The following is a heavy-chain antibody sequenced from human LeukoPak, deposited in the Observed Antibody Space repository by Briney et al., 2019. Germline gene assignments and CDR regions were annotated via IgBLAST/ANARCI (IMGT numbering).Heavy chain of an antibody. V-gene: IGHV3-23*01. CDR2: ISGSDGST. CDR3: AKGSGSYYGRYIDY. J-gene: IGHJ4*02. CDR1: GFTFSSYA. D-gene: IGHD3-10*01. Sequence: GGSLRLSCAASGFTFSSYAMGWVRQAPGKGLEWVSAISGSDGSTYYADSVKGRFTISRDNSKNTLYLQMNSLRAEDTAVYYCAKGSGSYYGRYIDYWGQGTLVTVSS.